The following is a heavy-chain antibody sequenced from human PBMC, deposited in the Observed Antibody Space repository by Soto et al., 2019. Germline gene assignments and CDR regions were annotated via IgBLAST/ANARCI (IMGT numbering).Heavy chain of an antibody. V-gene: IGHV1-69*12. CDR3: ARYRGRDGYSYLDY. CDR1: GGTFSSYA. D-gene: IGHD4-4*01. Sequence: QVQLVQSGAEVKKPGYSVTVSCKASGGTFSSYAISWVRQAPGHGLEWMGGIIPIFGTANCAKKFQGRVTITADESTSTAYMELSSLRSEDTAVYYCARYRGRDGYSYLDYWGQGTMVTVST. J-gene: IGHJ4*02. CDR2: IIPIFGTA.